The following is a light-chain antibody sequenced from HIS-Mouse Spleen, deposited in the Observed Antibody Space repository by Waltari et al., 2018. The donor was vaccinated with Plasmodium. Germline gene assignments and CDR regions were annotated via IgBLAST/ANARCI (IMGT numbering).Light chain of an antibody. Sequence: TQPPLMFVSPGTATSLHCPGDKFGGQNYCWYQQKPGQSPVLVIYQDSKRPSGIPERFSGSNSGNTATLTISGTQAMDEADYYCQAWDSSTVVFGGGTKLTVL. CDR3: QAWDSSTVV. J-gene: IGLJ2*01. CDR1: KFGGQN. CDR2: QDS. V-gene: IGLV3-1*01.